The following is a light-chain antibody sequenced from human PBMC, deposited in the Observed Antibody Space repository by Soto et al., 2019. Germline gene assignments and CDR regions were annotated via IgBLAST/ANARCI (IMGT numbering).Light chain of an antibody. J-gene: IGLJ2*01. CDR2: EAY. CDR1: SSDIGSYNL. V-gene: IGLV2-23*01. CDR3: SSYAGSRTYVV. Sequence: QSALTQPASVSGSPGQSITISCTGSSSDIGSYNLVSWYQKEPGKAPKLVIYEAYKRPSGVSARFSGSKSGNTASLTISGLQAEDEADYYYSSYAGSRTYVVFGGGTKLTVL.